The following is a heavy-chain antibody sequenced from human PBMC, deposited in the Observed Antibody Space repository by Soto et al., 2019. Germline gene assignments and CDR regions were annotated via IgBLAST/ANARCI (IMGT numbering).Heavy chain of an antibody. Sequence: PSETLSLTCTVSGGSISGHAWIWIRQPAGTGLEWVGHIYPSGSTSYNPSLKSRVTMSLDTSNNQIFLSLTAVTAADTAVFYCVRGRSYSVYDFWGPGTLVTVSS. V-gene: IGHV4-4*07. CDR2: IYPSGST. D-gene: IGHD5-12*01. CDR3: VRGRSYSVYDF. J-gene: IGHJ4*02. CDR1: GGSISGHA.